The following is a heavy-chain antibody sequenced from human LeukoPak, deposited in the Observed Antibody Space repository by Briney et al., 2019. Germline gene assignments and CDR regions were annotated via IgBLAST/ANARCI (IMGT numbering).Heavy chain of an antibody. D-gene: IGHD6-13*01. V-gene: IGHV4-59*01. CDR3: ARSGGSSWYSGVNY. J-gene: IGHJ4*02. CDR1: GGSISSYY. CDR2: IYYSGST. Sequence: PSETLSLTCTVSGGSISSYYWSWIRQPPGKGLEWIWYIYYSGSTNYNPSLKSRLTTSVDTSKNQFSLKLSSVTGADTAVYYCARSGGSSWYSGVNYWGQGTLVTVSS.